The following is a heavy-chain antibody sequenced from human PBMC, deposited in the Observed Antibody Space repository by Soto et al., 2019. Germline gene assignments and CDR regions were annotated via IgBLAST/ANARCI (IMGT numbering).Heavy chain of an antibody. V-gene: IGHV3-23*01. CDR3: AKRGSGSYYDY. D-gene: IGHD3-10*01. J-gene: IGHJ4*02. CDR2: ISGSGGST. Sequence: LRLSCAASGFTFSSYAMRWVRQAPGKGLEWVSAISGSGGSTYYADSVKGRFTISRDNSKNALYLQMNSLRAEDTAVYYCAKRGSGSYYDYWGQGTLVTVSS. CDR1: GFTFSSYA.